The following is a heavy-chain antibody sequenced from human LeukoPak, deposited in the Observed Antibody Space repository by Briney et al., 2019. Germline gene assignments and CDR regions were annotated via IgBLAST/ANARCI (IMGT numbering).Heavy chain of an antibody. J-gene: IGHJ1*01. V-gene: IGHV3-23*01. Sequence: GGSLRLSCAASGFTVNNAWMSWVRQAPGKGLEWVSAISGSGSSTYYAASVKGRFTISRDNSKNTLYLQMNSLRAEDTALYYCAKDCFPKIGIVAAGTLQHWGQGTLVTVSS. CDR2: ISGSGSST. D-gene: IGHD6-13*01. CDR3: AKDCFPKIGIVAAGTLQH. CDR1: GFTVNNAW.